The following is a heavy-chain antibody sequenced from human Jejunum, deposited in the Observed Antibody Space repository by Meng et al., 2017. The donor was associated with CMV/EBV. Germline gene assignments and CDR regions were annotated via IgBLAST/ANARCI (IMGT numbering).Heavy chain of an antibody. CDR1: FSTYT. D-gene: IGHD2-2*01. Sequence: FSTYTMNWVRQAPGKGLEWVAVISYDGSNKYYADSVKGRFTISRDNSKNTLYLQMNSLTAEDTAVYYCARRGGYCSSPSCPGAFDIWGHGTMVTVSS. CDR3: ARRGGYCSSPSCPGAFDI. J-gene: IGHJ3*02. CDR2: ISYDGSNK. V-gene: IGHV3-30-3*01.